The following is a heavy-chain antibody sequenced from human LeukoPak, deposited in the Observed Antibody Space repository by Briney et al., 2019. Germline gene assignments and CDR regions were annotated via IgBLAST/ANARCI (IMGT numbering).Heavy chain of an antibody. V-gene: IGHV1-69*04. CDR2: ITPILGIA. J-gene: IGHJ6*02. CDR1: GGTFSSYA. CDR3: ARHGRGDVLRYFPAGMDV. Sequence: SVKVSCKASGGTFSSYAISWVRQAPGQGLEWMGRITPILGIANYAQKFQGRVTITADKSTSTAYMELSSLRSEDTAVYYCARHGRGDVLRYFPAGMDVWGQGTTVTVSS. D-gene: IGHD3-9*01.